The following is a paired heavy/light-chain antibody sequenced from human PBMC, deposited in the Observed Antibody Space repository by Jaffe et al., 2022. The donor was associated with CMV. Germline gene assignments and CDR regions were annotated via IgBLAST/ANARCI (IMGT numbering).Light chain of an antibody. CDR3: QHFDNWPPWT. V-gene: IGKV3-15*01. CDR1: QTIGSN. Sequence: EIVMTQSPATLSVSLGERATLSCRASQTIGSNVAWYQQRPGQAPRLLIYGESIRATGIPARFSGSGSGTEFTLTISSLQSEDFAVYYCQHFDNWPPWTFGQGTKVEIK. J-gene: IGKJ1*01. CDR2: GES.
Heavy chain of an antibody. CDR1: GFNFNTYW. CDR2: IKEDGSEK. Sequence: EVQLVESGGGLVQPGGSLRLSCSASGFNFNTYWMSWVRQAPGKGLQWVAKIKEDGSEKYYVDSVKGRFTISRDNAKNSMFLQMNSLRVEDTAVYYCARDWTLPFFDYWGQGILVSVSS. V-gene: IGHV3-7*03. D-gene: IGHD3-3*01. J-gene: IGHJ4*02. CDR3: ARDWTLPFFDY.